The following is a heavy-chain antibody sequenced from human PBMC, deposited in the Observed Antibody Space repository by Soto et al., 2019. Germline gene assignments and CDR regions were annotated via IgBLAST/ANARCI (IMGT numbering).Heavy chain of an antibody. J-gene: IGHJ6*02. Sequence: SETLSLTCTVSGGSISSSSYYWGWIRQPPGKGLEWIGSIYYSGSTYYNPSLKSRVTISVDTSKNQFSLKLSSVTAADTAVYYCARHSEYCGSGSLEVWGQGTTVTVSS. D-gene: IGHD3-10*01. V-gene: IGHV4-39*01. CDR3: ARHSEYCGSGSLEV. CDR2: IYYSGST. CDR1: GGSISSSSYY.